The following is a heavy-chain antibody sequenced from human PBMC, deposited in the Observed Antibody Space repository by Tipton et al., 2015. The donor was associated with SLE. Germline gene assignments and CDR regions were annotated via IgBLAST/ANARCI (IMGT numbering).Heavy chain of an antibody. D-gene: IGHD4-17*01. Sequence: TLSLTCAVSGYSISSGYYWGWIRQPPGKGLEWIGEINHSGSTNYNPSLKSRVTISVDTSKNQFSLKLSSVTAADTAVYYCARDRVRDGDYWEDAFDIWGQGTMVTVSS. V-gene: IGHV4-38-2*02. J-gene: IGHJ3*02. CDR2: INHSGST. CDR1: GYSISSGYY. CDR3: ARDRVRDGDYWEDAFDI.